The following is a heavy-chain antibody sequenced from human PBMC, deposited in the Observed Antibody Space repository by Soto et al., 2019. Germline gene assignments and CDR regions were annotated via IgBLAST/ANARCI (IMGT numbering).Heavy chain of an antibody. V-gene: IGHV1-18*01. J-gene: IGHJ5*02. D-gene: IGHD2-15*01. CDR3: ARKSYCSGGTCTNWFDP. CDR2: ISASIGHT. CDR1: GYTFNDYA. Sequence: ASVKVSCKASGYTFNDYAITWVRQAPGQGLEWVGWISASIGHTNYAQSFEGRVSVTTERSTTTAYMELRSLRYDDTAVYYCARKSYCSGGTCTNWFDPWGQGTMVTVS.